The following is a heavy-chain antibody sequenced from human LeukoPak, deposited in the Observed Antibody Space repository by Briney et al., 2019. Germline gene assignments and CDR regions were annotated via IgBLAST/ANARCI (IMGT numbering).Heavy chain of an antibody. V-gene: IGHV3-64*01. CDR3: AKGSSGYFVDL. J-gene: IGHJ5*02. CDR1: GFTFSSYG. D-gene: IGHD3-22*01. Sequence: PGGSLRLSCAASGFTFSSYGMHWVRQAPGKGLEYVSAISRDGGSTYYANSVKGRFTISRDNSKNTLFLQMNSLRAEDTALYYCAKGSSGYFVDLWGQGTLVTVFS. CDR2: ISRDGGST.